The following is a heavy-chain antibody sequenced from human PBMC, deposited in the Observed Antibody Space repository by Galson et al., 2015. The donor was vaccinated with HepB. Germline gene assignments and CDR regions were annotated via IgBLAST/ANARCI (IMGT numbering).Heavy chain of an antibody. CDR1: GFTFSSYA. J-gene: IGHJ1*01. CDR2: ISGSGGST. D-gene: IGHD1-14*01. V-gene: IGHV3-23*01. Sequence: SLRLSCAASGFTFSSYAMSWVRQAPGKGLEWVSAISGSGGSTYYADSVKGRFTISRDNSKNTLYLQMNSLRAEDTAVYYCAKDLTGKYDPGSGDSYAEYFQHWGQGTLVTVSS. CDR3: AKDLTGKYDPGSGDSYAEYFQH.